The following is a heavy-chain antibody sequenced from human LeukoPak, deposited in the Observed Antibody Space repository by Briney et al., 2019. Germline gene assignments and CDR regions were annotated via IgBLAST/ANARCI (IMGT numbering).Heavy chain of an antibody. CDR2: IYYSGST. Sequence: PSETLSLTCTVSGGPVSSGSYYWSWIRQPPGKGLEWIGYIYYSGSTNYNPSLKSRVTISVDTSKNQFSLKLSSVTAADTAVYYCARVYYDFWSGFANWFDPWGQGTLVTVSS. CDR1: GGPVSSGSYY. J-gene: IGHJ5*02. D-gene: IGHD3-3*01. V-gene: IGHV4-61*01. CDR3: ARVYYDFWSGFANWFDP.